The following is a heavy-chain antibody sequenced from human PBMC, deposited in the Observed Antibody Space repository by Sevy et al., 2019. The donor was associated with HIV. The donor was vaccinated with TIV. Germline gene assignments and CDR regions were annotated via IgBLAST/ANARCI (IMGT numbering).Heavy chain of an antibody. V-gene: IGHV3-30-3*01. Sequence: GGSLRLSCAASGFTFSSYAMHWVRQAPGKGLEWVAVISYDGSNKYCADSVKGRFTISRDNSKNTLYLQMNSLRAEDTAVYYCARDGPGDVCGSYRFHYFDYWGQGTLVTVSS. CDR1: GFTFSSYA. J-gene: IGHJ4*02. CDR3: ARDGPGDVCGSYRFHYFDY. D-gene: IGHD3-16*02. CDR2: ISYDGSNK.